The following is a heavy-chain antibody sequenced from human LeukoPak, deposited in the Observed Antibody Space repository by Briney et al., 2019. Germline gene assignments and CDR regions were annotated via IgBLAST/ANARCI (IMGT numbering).Heavy chain of an antibody. CDR3: AIRYSSSWNYFDY. J-gene: IGHJ4*02. D-gene: IGHD6-13*01. CDR2: ISGSGGST. CDR1: GFTFSSYA. V-gene: IGHV3-23*01. Sequence: GGSLRLSCATSGFTFSSYAMSWVRQAPGKELEWVSAISGSGGSTYYADSVKGRFTISRDNSKNTLYLQMNSLRAEDSAVYYCAIRYSSSWNYFDYWGQGTLVTVSS.